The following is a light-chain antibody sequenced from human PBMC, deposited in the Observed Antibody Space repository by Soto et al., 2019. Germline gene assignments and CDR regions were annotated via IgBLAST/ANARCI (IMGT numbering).Light chain of an antibody. CDR1: QSVSSN. CDR2: GAS. CDR3: QQYNNWPPWT. Sequence: EIVMTQSPATLSVSPGERATLSCRASQSVSSNLAWYQQKPGQAPRLLIYGASTRTTGIPARFSGSGSGTDFTLTISSLHSEDFAVYYCQQYNNWPPWTFGQGTKVDIK. V-gene: IGKV3-15*01. J-gene: IGKJ1*01.